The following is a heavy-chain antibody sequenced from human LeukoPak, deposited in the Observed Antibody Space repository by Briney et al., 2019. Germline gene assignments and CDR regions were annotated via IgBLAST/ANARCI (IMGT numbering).Heavy chain of an antibody. CDR1: GFTFSSYC. CDR2: IRQDGSEK. Sequence: SGGSLRLSCVASGFTFSSYCMSWVRQAPGKGLEWVANIRQDGSEKYYVDSVEGRFTISRDNAKKSLFLQMNSLRVEDTAVYYCARDMRGDGFDIWGQGTMVTVSS. J-gene: IGHJ3*02. V-gene: IGHV3-7*04. D-gene: IGHD2-2*01. CDR3: ARDMRGDGFDI.